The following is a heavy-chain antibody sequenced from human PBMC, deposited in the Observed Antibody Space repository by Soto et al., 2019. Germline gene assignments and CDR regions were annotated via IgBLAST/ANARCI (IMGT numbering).Heavy chain of an antibody. D-gene: IGHD7-27*01. CDR3: ARALTGDPPKYYFDY. Sequence: GGSLRLSCAASGFTFSDYYMSWIRQAPGKGLEWVSYISSSSSYTNYADSVKGRFTISRDNAKNSLYLQMNSLRAEDTAVYYCARALTGDPPKYYFDYWGQGTLVTVSS. CDR2: ISSSSSYT. J-gene: IGHJ4*02. V-gene: IGHV3-11*06. CDR1: GFTFSDYY.